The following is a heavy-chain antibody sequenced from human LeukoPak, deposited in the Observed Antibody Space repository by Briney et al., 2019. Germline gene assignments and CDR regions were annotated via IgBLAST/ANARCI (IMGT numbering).Heavy chain of an antibody. CDR3: ARDWGYSGSYYGFDY. Sequence: PSETLSLTCTVSDYSISSGYYWGWIRQPPGKGLAWIGTIFHSGSTYSNPSVKSRVTISVDTSKNQFALRLSSVTAADTAVYFCARDWGYSGSYYGFDYWGQGTLVTVSS. CDR1: DYSISSGYY. J-gene: IGHJ4*02. D-gene: IGHD1-26*01. CDR2: IFHSGST. V-gene: IGHV4-38-2*02.